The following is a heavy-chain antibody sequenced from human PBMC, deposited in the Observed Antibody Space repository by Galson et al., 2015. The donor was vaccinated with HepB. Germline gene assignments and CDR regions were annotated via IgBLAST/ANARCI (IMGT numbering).Heavy chain of an antibody. V-gene: IGHV1-18*04. J-gene: IGHJ4*02. D-gene: IGHD5-18*01. CDR3: AKSRLDTAMAQFDY. CDR2: ISAFSGNT. Sequence: SVKVSCKASGYTFTSYGISWVRQAPGQGLEWMGWISAFSGNTKYAQRLQVRVTMTTDASTNTAYMELRSLSSDDTAVYYCAKSRLDTAMAQFDYWGQGTLVTVSS. CDR1: GYTFTSYG.